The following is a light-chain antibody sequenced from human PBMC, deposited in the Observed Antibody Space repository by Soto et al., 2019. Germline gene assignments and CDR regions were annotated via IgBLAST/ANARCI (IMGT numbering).Light chain of an antibody. Sequence: QSVLTQPASVSGSPGQSITISCTGTSSDVGGYNYVSWYQQHPGKAPKIMIYDVSNRPSGVSNRFSGSKSGNTASLTISGLQAEDEADYYCSSYTSSSTFPFGGGTKLTVL. V-gene: IGLV2-14*01. CDR2: DVS. CDR1: SSDVGGYNY. CDR3: SSYTSSSTFP. J-gene: IGLJ2*01.